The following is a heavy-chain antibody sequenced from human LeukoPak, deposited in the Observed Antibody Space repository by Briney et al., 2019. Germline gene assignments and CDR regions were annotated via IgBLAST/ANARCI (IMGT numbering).Heavy chain of an antibody. D-gene: IGHD2-2*01. V-gene: IGHV1-2*02. CDR1: GYTFTGYY. CDR3: ARVSSYCSSTSCPTLYYFDY. J-gene: IGHJ4*02. CDR2: INPNSGGT. Sequence: ASVKVSCKASGYTFTGYYMHWVRQAPGQGLEGRGWINPNSGGTNYAQKFQGRVTMTRDTSISTAYMELSRLRSDDTAVYYCARVSSYCSSTSCPTLYYFDYWGQGTLVTVSS.